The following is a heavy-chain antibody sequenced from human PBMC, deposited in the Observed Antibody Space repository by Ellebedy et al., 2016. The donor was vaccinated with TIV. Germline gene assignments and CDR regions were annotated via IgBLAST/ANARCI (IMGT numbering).Heavy chain of an antibody. Sequence: MPSETLSLTCTVSSGSISNNYWSRIRQPPGKGLEWIGFIYDSGTTNYNPSLKTRVTISVDTSKNQFSLKLSSVTAADTAVYYCARQGKEIRYFDWLYDIWGQGTMVTVSS. J-gene: IGHJ3*02. CDR2: IYDSGTT. CDR3: ARQGKEIRYFDWLYDI. CDR1: SGSISNNY. V-gene: IGHV4-59*08. D-gene: IGHD3-9*01.